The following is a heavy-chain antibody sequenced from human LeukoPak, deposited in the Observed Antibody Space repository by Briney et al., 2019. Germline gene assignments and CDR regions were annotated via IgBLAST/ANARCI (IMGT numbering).Heavy chain of an antibody. Sequence: ASVKVSCKASGYTFTGYYMHWVRQAPGQGLEWMGWINPNSGGTNYAQKFQGRVTMTRDTSISTAYMELSRLRPDDTAVFYCARDLQSSSGYYYVVDYWGQGTLVTVSS. CDR2: INPNSGGT. CDR3: ARDLQSSSGYYYVVDY. D-gene: IGHD3-22*01. CDR1: GYTFTGYY. V-gene: IGHV1-2*02. J-gene: IGHJ4*02.